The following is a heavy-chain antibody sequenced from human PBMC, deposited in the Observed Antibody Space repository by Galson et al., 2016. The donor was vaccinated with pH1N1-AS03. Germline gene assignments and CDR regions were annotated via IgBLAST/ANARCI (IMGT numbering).Heavy chain of an antibody. V-gene: IGHV5-51*01. CDR3: ARHGPARTTMSRYVDY. CDR1: GYSFADYW. CDR2: IYPGDSET. Sequence: QSGAEVKKSGESLRISCKGSGYSFADYWIGWVRQRPGKGLEWMGIIYPGDSETTYSPSFQGQVTISPDKSIRTAYLQWSRLSSSDTAVYYCARHGPARTTMSRYVDYWGQGTLVTVSS. J-gene: IGHJ4*02. D-gene: IGHD3-16*02.